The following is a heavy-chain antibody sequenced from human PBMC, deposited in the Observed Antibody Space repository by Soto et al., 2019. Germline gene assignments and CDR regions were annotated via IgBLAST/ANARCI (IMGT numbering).Heavy chain of an antibody. J-gene: IGHJ4*02. CDR3: ARSPAKLRYYFDY. V-gene: IGHV3-49*04. CDR2: IRSKADGETA. CDR1: GFNLSHPW. D-gene: IGHD4-17*01. Sequence: GGSLRLSCVASGFNLSHPWMTWVRQAAGKGLEWVTFIRSKADGETAEYAAPVRGRFTISRDDSKGIAYLEMNSLNTEDTAVYYCARSPAKLRYYFDYWGQGTQVTVSS.